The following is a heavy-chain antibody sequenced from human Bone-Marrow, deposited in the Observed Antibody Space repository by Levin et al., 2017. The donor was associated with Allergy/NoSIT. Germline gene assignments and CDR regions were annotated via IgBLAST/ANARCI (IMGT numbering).Heavy chain of an antibody. V-gene: IGHV2-70*01. CDR3: AQFLYGDSVYYFDS. D-gene: IGHD4-17*01. J-gene: IGHJ4*02. CDR1: GFSLTTSGMC. CDR2: INWDDDK. Sequence: SGPTLVKPTQTLTLTCTFSGFSLTTSGMCVSWIRQSPGKALEWLALINWDDDKYYSTSLKTRLTISKDTSKNQVVLRMSNMDPVDTATYYCAQFLYGDSVYYFDSWGQGTLVTVSS.